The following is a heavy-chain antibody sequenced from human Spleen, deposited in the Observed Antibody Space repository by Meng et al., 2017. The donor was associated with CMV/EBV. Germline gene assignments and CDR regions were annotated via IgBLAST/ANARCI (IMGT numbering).Heavy chain of an antibody. V-gene: IGHV3-23*01. CDR3: VKSSGSHLRYFDL. CDR2: IRGGGSTR. D-gene: IGHD1-26*01. Sequence: CVASGFTFSSYAMSGVRQAPGKGLEWVSVIRGGGSTRYYTDTVEGRFTISRDNSKNTLYLQMNNLRVDDTAVYFCVKSSGSHLRYFDLWGRGTLVTVSS. J-gene: IGHJ2*01. CDR1: GFTFSSYA.